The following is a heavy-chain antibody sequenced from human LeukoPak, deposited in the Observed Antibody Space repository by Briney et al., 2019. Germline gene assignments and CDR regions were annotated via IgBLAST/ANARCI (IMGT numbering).Heavy chain of an antibody. CDR3: AEDDCGSVTTTDFEY. CDR1: GFTFSNYA. D-gene: IGHD4-17*01. CDR2: ISGSGGST. V-gene: IGHV3-23*01. Sequence: GGSVRLSYAAWGFTFSNYALIWVRQVPGKGLEGVSGISGSGGSTYYADSVKGRFTISRDNSKNTLYLQMNSLRSEDMAVYFCAEDDCGSVTTTDFEYWGQGTLVTVSS. J-gene: IGHJ4*02.